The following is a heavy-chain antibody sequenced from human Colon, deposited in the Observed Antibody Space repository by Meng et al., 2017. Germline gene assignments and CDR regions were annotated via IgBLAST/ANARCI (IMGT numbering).Heavy chain of an antibody. V-gene: IGHV1-69*06. CDR2: IIPLTGTT. CDR3: ARGSVDFDY. CDR1: GGICTTYT. D-gene: IGHD2-15*01. Sequence: QIQPRPAGAEVKKSGSSLKFSCKASGGICTTYTYTWIRQAPGQGLEWVGGIIPLTGTTKSTQRFHGRLTVTADKTTNTVYMDLTSLRSDDTAVYFCARGSVDFDYWGQGTLVTVSS. J-gene: IGHJ4*02.